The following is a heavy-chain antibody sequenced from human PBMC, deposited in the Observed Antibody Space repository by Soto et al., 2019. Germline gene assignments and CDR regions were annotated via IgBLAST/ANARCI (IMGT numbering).Heavy chain of an antibody. D-gene: IGHD2-15*01. J-gene: IGHJ1*01. CDR2: ISSTTNYI. V-gene: IGHV3-21*01. CDR1: GFTFTRYS. Sequence: PGGSLRLSCAASGFTFTRYSMNWVRQAPGKGLEWVSSISSTTNYIYYADSMKGRFTISRDNSKNTLYLQMNSLRAEDTAVYYCARDGAPGYCSGGSCYEYFQHWGQGTLVTVSS. CDR3: ARDGAPGYCSGGSCYEYFQH.